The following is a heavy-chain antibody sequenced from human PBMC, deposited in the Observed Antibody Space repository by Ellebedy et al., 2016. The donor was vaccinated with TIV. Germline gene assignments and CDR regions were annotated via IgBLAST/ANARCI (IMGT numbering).Heavy chain of an antibody. CDR3: ARSYSYEIDH. J-gene: IGHJ4*02. Sequence: GESLKISCAASGFTFNSYDINWVRQAPGKGLEGVAYISAIGTTIYYADSVKGRFTISRDNAKNSLHLQMNSLRAEDTAVYYCARSYSYEIDHWGQGTLVTVSS. CDR1: GFTFNSYD. D-gene: IGHD5-18*01. CDR2: ISAIGTTI. V-gene: IGHV3-48*03.